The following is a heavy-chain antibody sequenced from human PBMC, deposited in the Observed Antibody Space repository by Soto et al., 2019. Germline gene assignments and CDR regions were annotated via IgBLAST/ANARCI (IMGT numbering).Heavy chain of an antibody. J-gene: IGHJ6*03. Sequence: GGSLRLSCAASGFTFSSYWMTWVRQAPGKGLEWVADINQDGGEKYYVDSVKGRFTISRDNAKNSLYLQMDSLRAEDTAVYYCARGLAVRGFWYMDVWGKGTTVTVSS. D-gene: IGHD3-16*01. V-gene: IGHV3-7*05. CDR1: GFTFSSYW. CDR2: INQDGGEK. CDR3: ARGLAVRGFWYMDV.